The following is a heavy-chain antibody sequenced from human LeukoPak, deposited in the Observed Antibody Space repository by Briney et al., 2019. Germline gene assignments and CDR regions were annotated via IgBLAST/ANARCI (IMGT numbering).Heavy chain of an antibody. J-gene: IGHJ3*02. CDR2: IYYSGST. CDR3: ARDMGSSWYGGANNDAFDI. V-gene: IGHV4-39*07. D-gene: IGHD6-13*01. CDR1: GGSISSSSYY. Sequence: SETLSLTCTVSGGSISSSSYYWGWIRQPPGKGLGWIGSIYYSGSTYYNPSLKSRVTISVDTSKNQFSLKLSSVTAADTAVYYCARDMGSSWYGGANNDAFDIWGQGTMVTVSS.